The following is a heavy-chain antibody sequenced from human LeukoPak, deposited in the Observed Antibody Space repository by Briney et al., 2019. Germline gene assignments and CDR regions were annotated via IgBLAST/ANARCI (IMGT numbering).Heavy chain of an antibody. Sequence: GASVKVSCKASGYTFTGYYMHWVRQAPGQGLEWMGWINPNSGGTNYAQKFQGRVTMTRDTSISTAYMELSRLRSDDTAVYYCATPGDEYYDILTGYYPPNGFDYWGQGTLVTVSS. J-gene: IGHJ4*02. CDR1: GYTFTGYY. V-gene: IGHV1-2*02. CDR3: ATPGDEYYDILTGYYPPNGFDY. D-gene: IGHD3-9*01. CDR2: INPNSGGT.